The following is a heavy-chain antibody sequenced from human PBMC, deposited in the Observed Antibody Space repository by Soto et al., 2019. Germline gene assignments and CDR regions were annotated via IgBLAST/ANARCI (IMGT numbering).Heavy chain of an antibody. J-gene: IGHJ6*02. Sequence: GGSLRLSCTASGFTFGDYAMSWFRQAPGKGLEWVGFIRSKAYGGTTEYAASVKGRFTISRDDSKSIAYLQMNSLKTEDTAMYYCASFHVRGYYYGMDVWGQGTTVTVSS. CDR3: ASFHVRGYYYGMDV. CDR1: GFTFGDYA. V-gene: IGHV3-49*03. CDR2: IRSKAYGGTT.